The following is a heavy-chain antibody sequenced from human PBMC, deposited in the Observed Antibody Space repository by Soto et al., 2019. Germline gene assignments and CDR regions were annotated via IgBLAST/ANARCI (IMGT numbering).Heavy chain of an antibody. CDR2: VNSGGSST. CDR3: TRAKYGDYDF. V-gene: IGHV3-74*01. CDR1: GFTFSSYW. D-gene: IGHD4-17*01. J-gene: IGHJ4*02. Sequence: EVQLVESGGGLVQPGGSLRLSCVASGFTFSSYWMHWVRQVPGKGLVWVARVNSGGSSTGYADSAKGRFTISRDNAKNTLYLQMNSLGAEDTAVYYCTRAKYGDYDFWGQGTLVTVSS.